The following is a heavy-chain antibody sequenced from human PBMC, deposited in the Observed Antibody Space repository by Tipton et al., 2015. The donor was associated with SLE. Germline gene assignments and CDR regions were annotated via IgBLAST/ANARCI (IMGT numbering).Heavy chain of an antibody. D-gene: IGHD6-13*01. CDR3: VRVVYSFSDAFDI. V-gene: IGHV4-4*02. CDR2: IDHSGST. J-gene: IGHJ3*02. CDR1: GFTFTSSW. Sequence: GSLRLSCAASGFTFTSSWMNWVRQAPGKGLEWIGEIDHSGSTNYNPSLESRVTISIDTSKGQFSLRLTSLAAADTAVYYCVRVVYSFSDAFDIWGQGTLVTVSS.